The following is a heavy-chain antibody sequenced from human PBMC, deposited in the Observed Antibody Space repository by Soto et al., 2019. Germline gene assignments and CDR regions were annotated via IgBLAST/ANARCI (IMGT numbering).Heavy chain of an antibody. Sequence: SETLSLTCAVYGGSFSGYYWSWIRQPPGKGLEWIGEINHSGSTNYNPSLKSRVTISVDTSKNQFPLKLSSVTAADTAVYYCARFRIVWGSYRRTDYYYMDVWGKGTTVTVSS. J-gene: IGHJ6*03. V-gene: IGHV4-34*01. D-gene: IGHD3-16*02. CDR1: GGSFSGYY. CDR2: INHSGST. CDR3: ARFRIVWGSYRRTDYYYMDV.